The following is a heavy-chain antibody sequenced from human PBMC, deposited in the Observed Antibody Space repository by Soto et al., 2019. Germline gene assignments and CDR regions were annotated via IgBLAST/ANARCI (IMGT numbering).Heavy chain of an antibody. CDR1: GGSISSGGYY. V-gene: IGHV4-31*03. J-gene: IGHJ5*02. CDR2: IYYSGST. CDR3: ARVDTRYYDILTCYYSGDGWFAP. Sequence: SETLSLTCTVSGGSISSGGYYWSWIRQHPGKGLEWIGYIYYSGSTYYNPSLKSRVTISVDTSKNQFSLKLSSVTAADTAVYYCARVDTRYYDILTCYYSGDGWFAPWGQGTLVTVSS. D-gene: IGHD3-9*01.